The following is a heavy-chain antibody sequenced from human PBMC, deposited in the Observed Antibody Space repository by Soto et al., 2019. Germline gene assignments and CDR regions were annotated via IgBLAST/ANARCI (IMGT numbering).Heavy chain of an antibody. V-gene: IGHV3-23*01. CDR3: ATVHNTSRSFDY. CDR2: TGGSGRTT. D-gene: IGHD1-20*01. J-gene: IGHJ4*02. Sequence: GGSLRRSCAASGFTFSIYAMTWVRQAPGKGLEWVSTTGGSGRTTYYADSVKGRFTVSRDNSKNTLDLQMSSLRAEDTAVYYCATVHNTSRSFDYWGQGTLVTVSS. CDR1: GFTFSIYA.